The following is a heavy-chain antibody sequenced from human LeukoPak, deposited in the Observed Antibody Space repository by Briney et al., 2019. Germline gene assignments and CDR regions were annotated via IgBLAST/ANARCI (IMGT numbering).Heavy chain of an antibody. CDR1: GGSISSYY. Sequence: KSSETLSLTCTVSGGSISSYYWSWIRQPPGKGLEWIWYIYYSGSTNYNPSLKSRVTISVDTSKNQFSLKLSSVTAADTAVYYCARERASSGWYYFDYWGQGTLVTVSS. CDR3: ARERASSGWYYFDY. V-gene: IGHV4-59*01. J-gene: IGHJ4*02. CDR2: IYYSGST. D-gene: IGHD6-19*01.